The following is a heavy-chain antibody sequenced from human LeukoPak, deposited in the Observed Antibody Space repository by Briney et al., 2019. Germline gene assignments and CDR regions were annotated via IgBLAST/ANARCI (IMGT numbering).Heavy chain of an antibody. CDR2: IYPVDSKT. V-gene: IGHV5-51*01. J-gene: IGHJ5*02. CDR1: GYNFTTYW. D-gene: IGHD3-16*01. Sequence: GESLKISCKGSGYNFTTYWIGWVRQMPGKGLEWMGIIYPVDSKTRYSPSFQGQVTISADKSISTAYLQWSSLKASDTALYYCAIFDFLFGEIDNWFDPWGQGTQVTVSS. CDR3: AIFDFLFGEIDNWFDP.